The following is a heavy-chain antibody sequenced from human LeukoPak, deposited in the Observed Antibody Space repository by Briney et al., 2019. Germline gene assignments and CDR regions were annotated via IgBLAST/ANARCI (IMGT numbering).Heavy chain of an antibody. CDR2: ISPSGGIT. V-gene: IGHV3-53*05. J-gene: IGHJ4*02. Sequence: PGGSLRLSCTVSGFTVSSNSMNWVRQAPGKGLEWVSGISPSGGITYYTDSVKGRFTISRDNSKNTLYLQMGSLRAEDMAVYYCARASHSSSSPYFDYWGQGTLVTVSS. CDR1: GFTVSSNS. CDR3: ARASHSSSSPYFDY. D-gene: IGHD6-6*01.